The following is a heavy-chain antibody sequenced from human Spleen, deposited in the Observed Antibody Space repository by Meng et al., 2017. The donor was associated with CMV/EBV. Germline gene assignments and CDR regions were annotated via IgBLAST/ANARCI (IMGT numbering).Heavy chain of an antibody. Sequence: SETLSLTCTVSGDSVSSGSYYWSWIRQPLGKGLEWIGYIYNSGSTTYNPSIKSRGTILVDTSKNQFSLKLSSVTAADTAVYYCAREYSSSWYYYYGMDVWGQGTTVTVSS. CDR3: AREYSSSWYYYYGMDV. D-gene: IGHD6-13*01. V-gene: IGHV4-61*01. CDR1: GDSVSSGSYY. J-gene: IGHJ6*02. CDR2: IYNSGST.